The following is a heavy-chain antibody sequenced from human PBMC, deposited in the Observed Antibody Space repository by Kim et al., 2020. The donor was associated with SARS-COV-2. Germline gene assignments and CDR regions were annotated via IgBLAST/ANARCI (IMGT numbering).Heavy chain of an antibody. CDR1: GYTFTSYG. D-gene: IGHD1-7*01. V-gene: IGHV1-18*01. J-gene: IGHJ5*02. CDR3: ARSRITGTTQLRFDP. CDR2: ISAYNGNT. Sequence: ASVKVSCKASGYTFTSYGISWVRQAPGQGLEWMGWISAYNGNTNYAQKLQGRVTMTTDTSTSTAYMELRSLRSDDTAVYYCARSRITGTTQLRFDPWGQGTLVTVSS.